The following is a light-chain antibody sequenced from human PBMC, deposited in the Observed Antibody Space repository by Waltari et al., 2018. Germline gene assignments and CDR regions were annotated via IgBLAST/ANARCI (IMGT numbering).Light chain of an antibody. V-gene: IGKV1-33*01. CDR1: QDINNC. Sequence: DIQMTQSPSSLSASVGDRVTITCQARQDINNCLNWYQQKPGKAPKLLIYDASNLETGVPSRFSGSGSGTDFTFTISSLQPEDIATYYCQQYDNLLFTFGPGTKVDI. CDR2: DAS. J-gene: IGKJ3*01. CDR3: QQYDNLLFT.